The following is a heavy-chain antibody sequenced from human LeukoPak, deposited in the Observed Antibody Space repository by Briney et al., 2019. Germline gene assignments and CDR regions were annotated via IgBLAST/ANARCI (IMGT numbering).Heavy chain of an antibody. Sequence: GGSLRLSCAASGFTFRSSVMSWVRQAPGKGLEWVSTISGSGSNTYYADSVKGRFTISRDNSKSTLHLQMNSLRAEDTAVYYCAKLVAHWGQGTLVTVSS. J-gene: IGHJ4*02. CDR1: GFTFRSSV. D-gene: IGHD5-12*01. CDR3: AKLVAH. CDR2: ISGSGSNT. V-gene: IGHV3-23*01.